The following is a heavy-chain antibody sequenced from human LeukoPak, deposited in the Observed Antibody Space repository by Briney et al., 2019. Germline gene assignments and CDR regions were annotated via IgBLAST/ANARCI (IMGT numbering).Heavy chain of an antibody. Sequence: ASVKVSCKASGYTFTGYYMHWVRQAPGQGLEWMGWINPNSGGTNYAQKFQGRVTMTRDTSISTAYMELSRLRSDDTAVYYCARDMGSFPNWFDPWGQGTLVTVSS. CDR1: GYTFTGYY. V-gene: IGHV1-2*02. CDR2: INPNSGGT. CDR3: ARDMGSFPNWFDP. J-gene: IGHJ5*02. D-gene: IGHD3-16*02.